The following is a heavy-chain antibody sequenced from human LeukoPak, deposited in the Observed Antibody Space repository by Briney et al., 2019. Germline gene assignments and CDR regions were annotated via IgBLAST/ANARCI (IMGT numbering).Heavy chain of an antibody. Sequence: ASVKVSCKASGYTFTGYYMHWVRQAPGQGLEWMGWINPNNGGTNYAQKFQGRVTMTRDTSISTAYMELSRLRSDDTAVYYCARDQNDFWSGHHYWGQGTLVTVSS. CDR1: GYTFTGYY. V-gene: IGHV1-2*02. CDR2: INPNNGGT. J-gene: IGHJ4*02. CDR3: ARDQNDFWSGHHY. D-gene: IGHD3-3*01.